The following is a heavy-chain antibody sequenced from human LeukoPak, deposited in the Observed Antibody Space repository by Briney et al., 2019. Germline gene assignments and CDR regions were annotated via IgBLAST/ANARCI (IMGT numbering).Heavy chain of an antibody. CDR2: IWYDGSNK. V-gene: IGHV3-33*01. J-gene: IGHJ6*03. Sequence: PGRSLRLSCAASGFTFSSYDMHWVRQAPGKGLEWVAVIWYDGSNKYYADSVKGRFTISRDNSKNTLYLQMNSLRAEDTAVYYCARVNWNYVPYYYYMDVWGKGTTVTVSS. D-gene: IGHD1-7*01. CDR1: GFTFSSYD. CDR3: ARVNWNYVPYYYYMDV.